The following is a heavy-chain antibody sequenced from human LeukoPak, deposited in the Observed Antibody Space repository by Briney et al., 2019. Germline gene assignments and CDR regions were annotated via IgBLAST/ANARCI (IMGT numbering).Heavy chain of an antibody. D-gene: IGHD2-2*01. CDR1: GGSFSGYY. J-gene: IGHJ4*02. CDR3: ARDASDIVAVPAAVGPFDL. V-gene: IGHV4-34*01. CDR2: INHSGST. Sequence: SETLSLTCAVYGGSFSGYYWSWIRQPPGKGLEWIGEINHSGSTNYNPSLKSRVTISVDTSKNQFSLKLSSVTAADTAVYYCARDASDIVAVPAAVGPFDLWGQGTLVTVSS.